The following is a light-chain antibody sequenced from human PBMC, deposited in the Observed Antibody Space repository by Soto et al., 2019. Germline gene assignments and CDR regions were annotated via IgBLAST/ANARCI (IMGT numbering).Light chain of an antibody. Sequence: DILMTQSPSSLSASVGDRVTITCRASQSISSYLNWYQQKPGKAPKLLIYAASSLHSGVPSRFSGSGSGTDFTLTISSLQPEDFATYYCQQSYSTPLWTFGQGTKVEIK. V-gene: IGKV1-39*01. CDR1: QSISSY. J-gene: IGKJ1*01. CDR2: AAS. CDR3: QQSYSTPLWT.